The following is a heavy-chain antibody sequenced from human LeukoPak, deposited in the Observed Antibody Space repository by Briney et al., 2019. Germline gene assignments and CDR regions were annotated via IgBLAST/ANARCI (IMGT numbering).Heavy chain of an antibody. D-gene: IGHD3-9*01. CDR3: ARAGGRYYDILTGYFDY. CDR2: INSDGSST. V-gene: IGHV3-74*01. Sequence: PGGSLRLSCAASGFTFSSYWMHWVRQAPGKGLVWVSRINSDGSSTSYADSVKGRFTISRDNAKNTLYLQMNSLRAEDTAVYYCARAGGRYYDILTGYFDYWGQGTLVTVSS. J-gene: IGHJ4*02. CDR1: GFTFSSYW.